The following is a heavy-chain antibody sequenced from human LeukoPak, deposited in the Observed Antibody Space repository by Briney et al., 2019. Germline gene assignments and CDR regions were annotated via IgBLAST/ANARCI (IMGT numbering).Heavy chain of an antibody. CDR2: ISGSGGST. J-gene: IGHJ4*02. CDR3: ANPRTTYYDSSGLPFDY. V-gene: IGHV3-23*01. CDR1: GFAVSSNY. Sequence: GGSLRLSCAASGFAVSSNYVNWVRQAPGKGLEWVSAISGSGGSTYYADSVKGRFTISRDNSKNTLYLQMNSLRAEDTAVYYCANPRTTYYDSSGLPFDYWGQGTLVTVSS. D-gene: IGHD3-22*01.